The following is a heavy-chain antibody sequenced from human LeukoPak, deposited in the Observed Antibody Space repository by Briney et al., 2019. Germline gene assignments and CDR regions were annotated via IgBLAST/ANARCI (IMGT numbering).Heavy chain of an antibody. Sequence: PSETLSLTCTVSGGSLSSSSYYWGWLRQPPGKGLEWIGSIYYSGSTYYNPSLKSRVTISVDTSKNQFSLKLSSVTAADTAVYYCARLRGSSGWTVYFDYWGQGTLVTVSS. J-gene: IGHJ4*02. CDR3: ARLRGSSGWTVYFDY. CDR1: GGSLSSSSYY. CDR2: IYYSGST. D-gene: IGHD6-19*01. V-gene: IGHV4-39*01.